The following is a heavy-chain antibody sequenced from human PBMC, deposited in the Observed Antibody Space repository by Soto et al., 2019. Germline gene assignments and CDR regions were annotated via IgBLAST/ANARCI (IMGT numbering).Heavy chain of an antibody. D-gene: IGHD3-10*01. J-gene: IGHJ5*02. CDR2: INPSGGST. V-gene: IGHV1-46*01. CDR1: GYTFTSYY. Sequence: ASVKVSCKASGYTFTSYYMHWVRQAPGQGLEWMGIINPSGGSTSYAQKFQGRVTMTRDTSTSTVYMELSSLRSEDTAVYYCARSGPLLWFGDLTSFISSSWFDPWGQGTLVTVYS. CDR3: ARSGPLLWFGDLTSFISSSWFDP.